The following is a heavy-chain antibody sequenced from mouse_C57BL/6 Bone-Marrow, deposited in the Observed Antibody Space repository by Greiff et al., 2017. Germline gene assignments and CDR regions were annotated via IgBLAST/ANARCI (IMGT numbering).Heavy chain of an antibody. J-gene: IGHJ2*01. Sequence: EVHLVESGGGLVKPGGSLKLSCAASGFTFSDYGMHWVRQAPEKGLEWVAYISSGSSTIYYADTVKGRFTISRDNAKNTLFLQMTSLRSEDTAMYYCARDYGSRRDFEYWGQGTTLTVSS. D-gene: IGHD1-1*01. CDR2: ISSGSSTI. CDR3: ARDYGSRRDFEY. V-gene: IGHV5-17*01. CDR1: GFTFSDYG.